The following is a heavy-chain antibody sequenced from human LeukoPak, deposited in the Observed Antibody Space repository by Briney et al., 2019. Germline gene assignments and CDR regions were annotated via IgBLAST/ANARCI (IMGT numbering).Heavy chain of an antibody. Sequence: PGGSLRLSCAASGFTFSSYGMHWVRQAPGTGLEWVAVISYDGSNKYYADSVKGRFTISRDNSKNTLYLQMNSLRAEDTAVYYCAKIPPPEDIVVVPAAHDAFDIWGQGTMVTVSS. CDR2: ISYDGSNK. D-gene: IGHD2-2*01. CDR1: GFTFSSYG. CDR3: AKIPPPEDIVVVPAAHDAFDI. V-gene: IGHV3-30*18. J-gene: IGHJ3*02.